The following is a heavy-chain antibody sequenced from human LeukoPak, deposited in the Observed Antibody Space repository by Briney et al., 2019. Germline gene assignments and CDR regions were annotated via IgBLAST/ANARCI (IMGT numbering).Heavy chain of an antibody. CDR2: MTEGGAT. CDR3: AKLLLD. V-gene: IGHV3-23*01. J-gene: IGHJ4*02. Sequence: GGSLRLSCAASGFTLSSSAMSWVRQAPGKGLEWVSVMTEGGATYYADSVRGRFIISRDNSKNMVYLQMNSLRVDDTAVYYCAKLLLDWGQGTLVIVSS. D-gene: IGHD3-22*01. CDR1: GFTLSSSA.